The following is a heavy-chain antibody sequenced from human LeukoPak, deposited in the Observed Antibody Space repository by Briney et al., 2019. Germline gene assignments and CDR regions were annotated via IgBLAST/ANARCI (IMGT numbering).Heavy chain of an antibody. CDR3: ARLSAAIALISGFDP. J-gene: IGHJ5*02. Sequence: SETLSLTCTVSGGSISSYYWSWIRQPPGKGLEWIGYIYYSGSTNYNPSLKSRVTISVDTSKNQFSLKLSSVTAADTAVYYCARLSAAIALISGFDPWGQGTLVTVSS. D-gene: IGHD2-2*01. V-gene: IGHV4-59*08. CDR2: IYYSGST. CDR1: GGSISSYY.